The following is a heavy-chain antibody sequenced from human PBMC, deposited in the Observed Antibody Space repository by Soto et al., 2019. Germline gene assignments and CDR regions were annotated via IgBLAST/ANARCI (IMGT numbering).Heavy chain of an antibody. Sequence: QVQLQESGPGLVKPSETLSLTCTVSGGSISTYYWSWIRQPPGKGLEWIGYIDYRGTTSYNPSLKTRVSMSVATTKHQFSLRLSSATTADTAAYYCARAHDYSTCLHNWFDPWGHGTLVTVSS. CDR2: IDYRGTT. V-gene: IGHV4-59*01. J-gene: IGHJ5*02. CDR1: GGSISTYY. D-gene: IGHD4-4*01. CDR3: ARAHDYSTCLHNWFDP.